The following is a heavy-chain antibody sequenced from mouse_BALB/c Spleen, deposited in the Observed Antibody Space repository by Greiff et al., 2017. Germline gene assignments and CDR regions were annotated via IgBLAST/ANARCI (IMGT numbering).Heavy chain of an antibody. V-gene: IGHV5-6*02. Sequence: EVMLVESGGDLVKPGGSLKLSCAASGFTFSSYGMSWVRQTPDKRLEWVATISSGGSYTYYPDSVKGRFTISRDNAKNTLYLQMSSLKSEDTAMYYCARHGGNYGIYGGQGTTLTVSS. D-gene: IGHD2-1*01. J-gene: IGHJ2*01. CDR2: ISSGGSYT. CDR3: ARHGGNYGIY. CDR1: GFTFSSYG.